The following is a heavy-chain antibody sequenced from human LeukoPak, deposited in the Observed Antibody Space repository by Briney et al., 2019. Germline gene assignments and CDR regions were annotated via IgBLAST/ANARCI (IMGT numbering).Heavy chain of an antibody. CDR1: GGTFSSYA. CDR2: IIPILGIA. V-gene: IGHV1-69*04. CDR3: ARGGQLERRPFDAFDI. D-gene: IGHD1-1*01. Sequence: SVKVSCKASGGTFSSYAISWVRQAPGQGLEWMGRIIPILGIANYAQKFQGRVTITADKSTSTAYMELSSLRSEDTAVYYCARGGQLERRPFDAFDIWGQGTMVTVSS. J-gene: IGHJ3*02.